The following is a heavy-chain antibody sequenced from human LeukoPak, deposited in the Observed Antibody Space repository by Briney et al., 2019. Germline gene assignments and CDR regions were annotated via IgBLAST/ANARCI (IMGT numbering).Heavy chain of an antibody. D-gene: IGHD2-2*01. V-gene: IGHV4-38-2*02. CDR3: ARVPLVGVVPAAIYYYYMDV. Sequence: SSETLSLTCTVSGYSISSGYYWGWIRQPPGKGLEWIGSIYHSGSTYYNSSLKSRVTISLDTSKNQFSLKLSSVTAADTAVYYCARVPLVGVVPAAIYYYYMDVWGKGITVTVSS. CDR1: GYSISSGYY. J-gene: IGHJ6*03. CDR2: IYHSGST.